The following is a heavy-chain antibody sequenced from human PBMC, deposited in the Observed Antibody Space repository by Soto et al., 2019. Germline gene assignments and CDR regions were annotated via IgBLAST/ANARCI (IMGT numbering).Heavy chain of an antibody. CDR2: IYSGGST. CDR3: ATGIAAAGLYYGMDV. J-gene: IGHJ6*02. D-gene: IGHD6-13*01. Sequence: GGFLRLSCAASGFTVSSNYMSWVRQAPGKGLEWVSVIYSGGSTYYADSVKGRFTISRDNSKNTLYLQMNSLRAEDTAVYYCATGIAAAGLYYGMDVWGQGTTVTVSS. CDR1: GFTVSSNY. V-gene: IGHV3-66*01.